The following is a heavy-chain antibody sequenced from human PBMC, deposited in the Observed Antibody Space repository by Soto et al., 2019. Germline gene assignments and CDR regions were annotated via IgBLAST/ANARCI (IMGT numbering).Heavy chain of an antibody. CDR2: ISYDGSNK. J-gene: IGHJ6*02. Sequence: GGSLRLSCAASGFTFSSYAMHWVRQAPGKGLEWVAVISYDGSNKYYADSVKGRFTISRDNSKNTLYLQMNSLRAEDTAVYYCARETQSIAVRPRVYYYGMDVWGQGTTVTVSS. CDR1: GFTFSSYA. CDR3: ARETQSIAVRPRVYYYGMDV. V-gene: IGHV3-30-3*01. D-gene: IGHD6-6*01.